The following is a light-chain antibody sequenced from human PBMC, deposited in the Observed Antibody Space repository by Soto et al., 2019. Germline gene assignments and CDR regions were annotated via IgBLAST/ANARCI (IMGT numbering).Light chain of an antibody. CDR3: QEYDNWPPIT. CDR2: GAS. Sequence: EIVMTQSPATLSVSPGERATLSCRASQSVSSNLAWYQQKPGQAPRLLLYGASTRATRIPARFSGSGSGTESTLTISSLQSEDFAVYYCQEYDNWPPITFGQGTRLEIK. CDR1: QSVSSN. V-gene: IGKV3-15*01. J-gene: IGKJ5*01.